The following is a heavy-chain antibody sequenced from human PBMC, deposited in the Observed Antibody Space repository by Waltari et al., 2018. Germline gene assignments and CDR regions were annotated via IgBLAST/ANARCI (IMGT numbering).Heavy chain of an antibody. CDR1: GYTFTSYA. CDR3: ARDYYDTHQTTWFDP. Sequence: QVQLVQSGAEVKKPGASVKVSCKASGYTFTSYAMHWVRQAPGQGLEWMGWINAGNGNTKYSQEFQGRVTITRDTSASTAYMELSSLRSEDMAVYYCARDYYDTHQTTWFDPWGQGTLVTVSS. J-gene: IGHJ5*02. D-gene: IGHD3-22*01. V-gene: IGHV1-3*03. CDR2: INAGNGNT.